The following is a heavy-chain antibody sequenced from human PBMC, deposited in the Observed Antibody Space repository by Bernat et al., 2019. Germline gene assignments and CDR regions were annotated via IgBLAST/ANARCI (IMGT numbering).Heavy chain of an antibody. CDR3: ASVPLVCSDGTCYYYVDV. Sequence: QVQVQESGSGLVKPSETLSLTCTVSRASMTDYYWSWIRQSPGKGLEWIAYIHYSGTTDYNPSLKSRVTISVDTSKNQFSLKLSPVIAADTAVYYCASVPLVCSDGTCYYYVDVWGKVTTVTVSS. CDR1: RASMTDYY. J-gene: IGHJ6*03. D-gene: IGHD2-15*01. V-gene: IGHV4-59*01. CDR2: IHYSGTT.